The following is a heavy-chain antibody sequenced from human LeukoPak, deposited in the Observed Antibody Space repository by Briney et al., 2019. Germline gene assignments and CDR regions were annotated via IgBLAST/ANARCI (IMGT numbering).Heavy chain of an antibody. V-gene: IGHV1-69*05. CDR2: IIPIFGTA. D-gene: IGHD3-22*01. J-gene: IGHJ4*02. CDR3: ARVPYDSSYYYYEKVDY. CDR1: GGTFSSYA. Sequence: SVKVSCKASGGTFSSYAISLVRQAPGQGLEWRGGIIPIFGTASYAQKFQGRVTITTDESTSTVYMELSSLRSEDTAVYYCARVPYDSSYYYYEKVDYWGQGTLVTVSS.